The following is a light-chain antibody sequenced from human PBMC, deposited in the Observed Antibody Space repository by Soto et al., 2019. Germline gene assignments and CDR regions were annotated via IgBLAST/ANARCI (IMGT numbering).Light chain of an antibody. J-gene: IGKJ5*01. CDR1: QSITTH. CDR3: QQSYSSPIT. CDR2: AAS. V-gene: IGKV1-39*01. Sequence: DIQMTQSPSSLSASVGDRVTITCRASQSITTHLNWYQKKPGKAPKLLIYAASTLQSGVPSRFSGSKSATDFTLTISSLQHEDFATYYCQQSYSSPITFGQGTRLEIK.